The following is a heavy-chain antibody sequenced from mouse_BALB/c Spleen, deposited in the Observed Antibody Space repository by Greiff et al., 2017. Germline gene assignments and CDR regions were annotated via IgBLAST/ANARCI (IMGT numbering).Heavy chain of an antibody. Sequence: EVHLVESGGGLVQPGGSLKLSCAASGFTFSSYTMSWVRQTPEKRLEWVAYISNGGGSTYYPDTVKGRFTISRDNAKNTLYLQMSSLKSEDTAMYYCARQNWDGFAYWGQGTLVTVSA. CDR1: GFTFSSYT. D-gene: IGHD4-1*01. V-gene: IGHV5-12-2*01. CDR3: ARQNWDGFAY. CDR2: ISNGGGST. J-gene: IGHJ3*01.